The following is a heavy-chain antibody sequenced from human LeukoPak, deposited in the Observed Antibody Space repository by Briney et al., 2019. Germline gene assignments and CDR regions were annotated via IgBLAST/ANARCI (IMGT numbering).Heavy chain of an antibody. J-gene: IGHJ4*02. CDR3: ARDQRSTSWVQDRDY. CDR1: GFTFSSYT. Sequence: GGSLRLSCAASGFTFSSYTMNWVRQAPGKGLEWVSYISSSGSTIYYADSVKGRFTISRDNAKNSLYLQMNSLRAEDTAVYYCARDQRSTSWVQDRDYWGQGTLVTASS. D-gene: IGHD6-13*01. CDR2: ISSSGSTI. V-gene: IGHV3-48*03.